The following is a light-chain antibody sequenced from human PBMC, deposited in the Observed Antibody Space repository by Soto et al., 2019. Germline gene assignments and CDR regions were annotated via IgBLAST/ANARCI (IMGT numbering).Light chain of an antibody. V-gene: IGLV2-11*01. Sequence: QAVVTQPRSVSGSPGQSVTISCTGTSSDVSAYDYVSWYQHRPGKPPKLMIYDLNKRPSGVPDRFSGSKSGNTASLTISGLQAEDEAAYYCCSYAGTYPFVVFGGGTKLTVL. J-gene: IGLJ2*01. CDR3: CSYAGTYPFVV. CDR1: SSDVSAYDY. CDR2: DLN.